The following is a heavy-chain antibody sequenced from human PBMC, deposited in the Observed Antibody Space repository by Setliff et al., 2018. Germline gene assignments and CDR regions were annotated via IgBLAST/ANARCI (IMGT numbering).Heavy chain of an antibody. D-gene: IGHD3-3*01. CDR1: GFTFGDYA. Sequence: PGGSLRLSCTASGFTFGDYAMSWFRQAPGKGLEWVGRIKSSTEDASTDLAAAVKGRFTMSRDDSRNTVYLQMSSLKSEDTALYFCATGPRDNRNFLNWLGSWGQGTLVTVSS. CDR2: IKSSTEDAST. J-gene: IGHJ5*01. CDR3: ATGPRDNRNFLNWLGS. V-gene: IGHV3-15*01.